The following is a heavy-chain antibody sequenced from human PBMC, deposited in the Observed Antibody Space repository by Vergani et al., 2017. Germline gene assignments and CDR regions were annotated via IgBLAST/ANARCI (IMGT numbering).Heavy chain of an antibody. CDR1: GFTFSSYA. V-gene: IGHV3-23*01. Sequence: EVQLLESGGGLVQPGGSLRLSCAASGFTFSSYAMSWVRQVPGKGLEWVSGISGSGGNTYYANSVKGRFTISRDNSKNTLYLQMNSLRADDTAVYYCAIDLFYYDSSGYYSGFFDYWGQGTLVTVSS. J-gene: IGHJ4*02. D-gene: IGHD3-22*01. CDR3: AIDLFYYDSSGYYSGFFDY. CDR2: ISGSGGNT.